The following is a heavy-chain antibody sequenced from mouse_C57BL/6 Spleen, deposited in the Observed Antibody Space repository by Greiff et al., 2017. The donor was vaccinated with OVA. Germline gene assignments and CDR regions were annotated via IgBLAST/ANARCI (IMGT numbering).Heavy chain of an antibody. CDR2: IYPGDGDT. J-gene: IGHJ4*01. V-gene: IGHV1-82*01. Sequence: QVQLQQSGPELVKPGASVKISCKASGYAFSSSWMNWVKQRPGKGLEWIGRIYPGDGDTNYNGKFKGKATLTADKSASTAYMQLSSLTYEDSAVCFSAPITTVAPYAVDYWGQGTTVTVSS. CDR3: APITTVAPYAVDY. D-gene: IGHD1-1*01. CDR1: GYAFSSSW.